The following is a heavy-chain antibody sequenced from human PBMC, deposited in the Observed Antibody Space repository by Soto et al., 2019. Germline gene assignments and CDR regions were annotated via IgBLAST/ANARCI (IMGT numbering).Heavy chain of an antibody. CDR3: TYLHSDILPASIWSYFAY. V-gene: IGHV3-15*01. Sequence: GGSLSLSCAASGFTFSNAWMSWVRQAPGKGPEWVGHIKSKTDGGTRDYAAPVKGRFTISRDDSKNTLYLQMNSLKIEDTAVYYCTYLHSDILPASIWSYFAYWGRGTLVTVSS. CDR2: IKSKTDGGTR. D-gene: IGHD3-9*01. J-gene: IGHJ4*02. CDR1: GFTFSNAW.